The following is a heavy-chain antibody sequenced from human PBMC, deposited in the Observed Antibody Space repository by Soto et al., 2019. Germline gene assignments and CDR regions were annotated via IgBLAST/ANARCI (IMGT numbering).Heavy chain of an antibody. Sequence: EVQLVESGGGLVQPGGSLRLSCAASGFSVGDNYMKWVRQAPGKGLEWVSLIYSGGSTFYADSVKGRFTISRDNSKNTWFIQMNNLRFDDTAVYYCARDRGYRWGQGTMVTVSA. J-gene: IGHJ3*01. CDR2: IYSGGST. CDR3: ARDRGYR. CDR1: GFSVGDNY. D-gene: IGHD5-12*01. V-gene: IGHV3-66*01.